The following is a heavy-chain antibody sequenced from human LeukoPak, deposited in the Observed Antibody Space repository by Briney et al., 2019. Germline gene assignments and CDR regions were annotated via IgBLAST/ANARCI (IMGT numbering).Heavy chain of an antibody. CDR2: INPSGGST. V-gene: IGHV1-46*01. D-gene: IGHD6-19*01. CDR1: GYTFTSYY. J-gene: IGHJ4*02. Sequence: ASVKVSCKASGYTFTSYYMHWVRQAPGQGLEWMGIINPSGGSTSYAQKFQGRVTMTRDTSTSTVYMELSSLRSEDTAVYYCARGKSTATIAVAGTWYYFDYWGQGTLVTVSS. CDR3: ARGKSTATIAVAGTWYYFDY.